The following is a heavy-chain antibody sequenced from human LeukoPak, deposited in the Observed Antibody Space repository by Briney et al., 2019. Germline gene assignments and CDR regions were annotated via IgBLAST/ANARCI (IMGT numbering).Heavy chain of an antibody. CDR1: GFTFSAYA. V-gene: IGHV3-11*05. J-gene: IGHJ4*02. Sequence: GGSLRLSCAASGFTFSAYAMTWVRQAPGKGLEWVSYISSGSSFTNYADSVKDRFTISRDNTKNSLYLQMNSLRAEDTAVYYCAREGSPYSGSWYYFDYWGQGTLVTVSS. D-gene: IGHD6-13*01. CDR2: ISSGSSFT. CDR3: AREGSPYSGSWYYFDY.